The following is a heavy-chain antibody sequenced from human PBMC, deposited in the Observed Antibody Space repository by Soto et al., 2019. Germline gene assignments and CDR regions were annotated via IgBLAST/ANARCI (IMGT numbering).Heavy chain of an antibody. CDR3: AGKPYTSGLRFDH. Sequence: TLSLTCTFSGYSDSISPCTWIWIRQPPGKGLEWVGFTYQSGLTSYSPSLKSRVTISLDRSKIQCSLKLTSVTAADTAVYYWAGKPYTSGLRFDHWGQGTLVTVSS. CDR1: GYSDSISPCT. V-gene: IGHV4-30-2*01. D-gene: IGHD6-19*01. CDR2: TYQSGLT. J-gene: IGHJ5*02.